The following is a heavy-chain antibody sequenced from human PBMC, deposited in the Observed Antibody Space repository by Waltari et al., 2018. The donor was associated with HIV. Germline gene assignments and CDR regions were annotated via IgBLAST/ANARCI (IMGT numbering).Heavy chain of an antibody. D-gene: IGHD4-4*01. CDR3: ARSFSGYSNYFDP. V-gene: IGHV4-39*01. J-gene: IGHJ5*02. Sequence: QLQLQESGPGLVKSPETLSLTCTVSGGSMTSSRYYWGWIRQPPGKGLEWIGSMSYSGSTYHNPSLRSRLTISVDTSKNQFSLKLTSVTAADTAVYYCARSFSGYSNYFDPWGQGTLVTVSS. CDR1: GGSMTSSRYY. CDR2: MSYSGST.